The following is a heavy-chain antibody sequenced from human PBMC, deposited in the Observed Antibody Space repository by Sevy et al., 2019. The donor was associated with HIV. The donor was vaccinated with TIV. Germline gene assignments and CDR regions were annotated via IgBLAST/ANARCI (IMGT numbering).Heavy chain of an antibody. CDR1: GFTFAKYS. Sequence: GGSLRLSCAASGFTFAKYSMSWVRQAPGKGLEWVSTFSFGCGRINYADSVKGRFTISRDDSKNTLFLKMNSLRAEDTDTYFCAREGCTQPHDYWGQGTLVTVSS. CDR2: FSFGCGRI. D-gene: IGHD2-8*01. J-gene: IGHJ4*02. CDR3: AREGCTQPHDY. V-gene: IGHV3-23*01.